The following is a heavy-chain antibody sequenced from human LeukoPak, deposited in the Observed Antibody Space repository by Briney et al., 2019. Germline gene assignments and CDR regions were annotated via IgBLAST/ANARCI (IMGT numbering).Heavy chain of an antibody. CDR3: ARERDSGSYWDYYYYMDV. CDR2: IIPIFGTA. V-gene: IGHV1-69*05. J-gene: IGHJ6*03. Sequence: ASVKVSCKASGGTFSSYAISWVRQAPGRGLEWMGRIIPIFGTANYAQKFQGRVTITTDESTSTAYMELSSLRSEDTAVYCCARERDSGSYWDYYYYMDVWGKGTTVTVSS. CDR1: GGTFSSYA. D-gene: IGHD1-26*01.